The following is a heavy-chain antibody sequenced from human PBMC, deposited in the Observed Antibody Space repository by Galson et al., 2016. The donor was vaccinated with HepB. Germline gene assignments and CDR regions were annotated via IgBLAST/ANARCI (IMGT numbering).Heavy chain of an antibody. Sequence: SLRLSCAASGFVFSNFGLSWVRQAPGKGLEWVASISTRRTTYYSDSVQGRFTISRDNSNNTLYLQMHGLRAEDTAVYYCAKERLVRRIFDYWGQGTLVTVSS. CDR3: AKERLVRRIFDY. D-gene: IGHD3-9*01. CDR2: ISTRRTT. J-gene: IGHJ4*02. V-gene: IGHV3-23*01. CDR1: GFVFSNFG.